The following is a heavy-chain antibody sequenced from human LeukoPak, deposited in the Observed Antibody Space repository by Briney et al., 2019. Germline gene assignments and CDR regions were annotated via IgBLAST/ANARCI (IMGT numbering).Heavy chain of an antibody. CDR2: IWYDGSNK. J-gene: IGHJ4*02. CDR1: GFTFSSYG. V-gene: IGHV3-33*01. CDR3: ARDSYCNGNRCYLTTPY. D-gene: IGHD2-15*01. Sequence: PGGSLRLSCAASGFTFSSYGMHWVRQAPGKGLEWVAVIWYDGSNKYYADSVKGRFTISRDNSKNTLYLQMNRLRAEDTAVYYCARDSYCNGNRCYLTTPYWGQGTLVTVSS.